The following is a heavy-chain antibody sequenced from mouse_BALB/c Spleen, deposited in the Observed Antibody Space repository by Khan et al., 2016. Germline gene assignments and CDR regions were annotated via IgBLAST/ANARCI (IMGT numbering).Heavy chain of an antibody. V-gene: IGHV3-1*02. CDR1: GYSITSHYS. CDR3: ARSSSGYWYYLDY. Sequence: EVQLQESGPDLVKPSQSLSLTCTVTGYSITSHYSWHWIRHFPGNKLEWMGYIYYSGSTNYTPSLPSRISLTRATSKNQFFLQLNSVTTEAPATYYCARSSSGYWYYLDYWGQGTTLTVSS. D-gene: IGHD3-1*01. J-gene: IGHJ2*01. CDR2: IYYSGST.